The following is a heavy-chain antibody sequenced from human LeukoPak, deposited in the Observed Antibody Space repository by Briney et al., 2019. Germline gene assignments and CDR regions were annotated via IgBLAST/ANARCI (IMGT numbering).Heavy chain of an antibody. CDR1: GGSFSGYY. V-gene: IGHV4-34*01. CDR3: ARQGRFLEWLSHYYFDY. D-gene: IGHD3-3*01. CDR2: INHSGST. Sequence: SETLSLTCAVYGGSFSGYYWSWIRQPPGKGLEWLGVINHSGSTNYNPSLKSRVTISVDTSKNQFSLKLSSVTAADTAVYYCARQGRFLEWLSHYYFDYWGQGTLVTVSS. J-gene: IGHJ4*02.